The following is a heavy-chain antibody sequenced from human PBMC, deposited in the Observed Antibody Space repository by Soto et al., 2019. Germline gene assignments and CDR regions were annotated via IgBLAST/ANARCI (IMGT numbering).Heavy chain of an antibody. CDR1: GFTFSSYA. J-gene: IGHJ4*02. D-gene: IGHD3-10*01. V-gene: IGHV3-23*01. CDR3: AKAELLWFGEHYFDY. Sequence: GGSLRLSCAASGFTFSSYAMSWVRQAPGKGLEWVSAISGSGGSTYYADSVKGRFTISRDNSKNTLYLQMNSLRAEDTAVYYCAKAELLWFGEHYFDYWGQGTLVTVSS. CDR2: ISGSGGST.